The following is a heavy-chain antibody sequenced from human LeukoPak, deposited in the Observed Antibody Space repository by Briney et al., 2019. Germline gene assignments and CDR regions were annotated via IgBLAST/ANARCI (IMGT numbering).Heavy chain of an antibody. CDR1: GGSISSGSYY. V-gene: IGHV4-61*02. J-gene: IGHJ6*03. CDR2: IYTSGST. Sequence: SQTLSLTCTVSGGSISSGSYYWSWIRQPAGKGLEWIGRIYTSGSTNYNPSLESRVTISVDTSKNQFSLKLSSVTAADTAVYYCARGPYYYYYYMDVWGKGTTVTVSS. CDR3: ARGPYYYYYYMDV.